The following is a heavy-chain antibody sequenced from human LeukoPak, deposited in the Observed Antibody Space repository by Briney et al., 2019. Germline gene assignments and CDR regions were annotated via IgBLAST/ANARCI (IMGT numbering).Heavy chain of an antibody. J-gene: IGHJ4*02. CDR3: APVTYLRPYQLDY. D-gene: IGHD2-2*01. CDR1: GYTFANYG. Sequence: ASVKVSCKASGYTFANYGIYWVRQAPGQGLEWMGWISLDSGNTGYAQRVQGRVTLTTDTSTSTAYMELRSLRSDDTAVYFCAPVTYLRPYQLDYWGQGTLVSISS. V-gene: IGHV1-18*01. CDR2: ISLDSGNT.